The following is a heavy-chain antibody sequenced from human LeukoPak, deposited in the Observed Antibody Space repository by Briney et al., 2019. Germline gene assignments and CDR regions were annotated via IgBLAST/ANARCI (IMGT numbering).Heavy chain of an antibody. D-gene: IGHD3-3*01. Sequence: SVKVSCKAPGFTLTSSAVQWVRQARGQHLEWIGWIVVGSGYTNYAQKFQERVTITRDMSTSTAYMELSSLRSEDTAVYYCAAGSRMLQLRFLEWLYVHDAFDIWGQGTMVTVSS. CDR3: AAGSRMLQLRFLEWLYVHDAFDI. CDR2: IVVGSGYT. J-gene: IGHJ3*02. CDR1: GFTLTSSA. V-gene: IGHV1-58*01.